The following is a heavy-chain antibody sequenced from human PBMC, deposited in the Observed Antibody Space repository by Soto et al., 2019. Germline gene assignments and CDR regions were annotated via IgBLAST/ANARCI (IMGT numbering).Heavy chain of an antibody. CDR3: ARAHAPTLPFDS. J-gene: IGHJ4*01. CDR1: GGSIRNVY. V-gene: IGHV4-59*01. D-gene: IGHD2-15*01. Sequence: PSETLSLTCTVSGGSIRNVYWSWIRQAPGKGLEWIGFIFHSGNAKYNPSLKSRVTISVDTSKNQFSLSLDSVTAADTAVYFCARAHAPTLPFDSWGQRTLVTVSS. CDR2: IFHSGNA.